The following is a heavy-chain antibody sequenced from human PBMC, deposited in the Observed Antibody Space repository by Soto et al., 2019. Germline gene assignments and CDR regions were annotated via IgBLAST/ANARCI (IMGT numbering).Heavy chain of an antibody. D-gene: IGHD1-26*01. Sequence: QVQLQESGPGLVKPSETLSLTCTVSGGSINGYYWSWIRQPPGKGLDWIGYIYYRGSTNYNPSLKSRLTISVDTSKNQFSLKLSSVTAADTAVYYCARTQGDGFNDYWGQGTLVTVSS. V-gene: IGHV4-59*01. CDR1: GGSINGYY. CDR3: ARTQGDGFNDY. CDR2: IYYRGST. J-gene: IGHJ4*02.